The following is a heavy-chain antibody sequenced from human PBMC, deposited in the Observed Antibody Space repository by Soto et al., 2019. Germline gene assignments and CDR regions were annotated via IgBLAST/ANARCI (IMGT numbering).Heavy chain of an antibody. CDR1: GFTFSSYA. D-gene: IGHD3-9*01. V-gene: IGHV3-23*01. J-gene: IGHJ3*02. CDR3: ANLLRYFDWLSDEYAFDI. Sequence: GGSLRLSCAASGFTFSSYAMSWVRQAPGKGLEWVSAISGSGGSTYYADSVKGRFTTSRDNSKNTLYLQMNSLRAEDTAVYYCANLLRYFDWLSDEYAFDIWGQGTMVTVSS. CDR2: ISGSGGST.